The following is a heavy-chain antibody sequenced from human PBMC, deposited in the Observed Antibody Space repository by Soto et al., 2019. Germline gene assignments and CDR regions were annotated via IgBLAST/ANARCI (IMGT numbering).Heavy chain of an antibody. Sequence: GESLKISCKGSGYSFTSYWIGWVRQMPGKGLEWMGIIYPGDSDTRYSPSFQGQVTISADKSISTAYLQWSSLKASDTAMYYCARQAEVGSGYDRQSYYFDYWGEGTLVTVSS. D-gene: IGHD5-12*01. CDR3: ARQAEVGSGYDRQSYYFDY. V-gene: IGHV5-51*01. J-gene: IGHJ4*02. CDR1: GYSFTSYW. CDR2: IYPGDSDT.